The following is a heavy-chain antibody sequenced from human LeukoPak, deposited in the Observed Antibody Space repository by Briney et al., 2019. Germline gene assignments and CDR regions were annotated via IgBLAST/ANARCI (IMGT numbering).Heavy chain of an antibody. Sequence: GGSLRLSCAASGFTFSSYDMHWVRQATGKGLEWVSAIGTAGDRYYAGSVKGRFTISREDAMNSLYLQMNNLRAGDTAVYYCARGDRGGSYYYGMDVWGQGTTVTVSS. CDR2: IGTAGDR. D-gene: IGHD2-15*01. J-gene: IGHJ6*02. CDR3: ARGDRGGSYYYGMDV. CDR1: GFTFSSYD. V-gene: IGHV3-13*01.